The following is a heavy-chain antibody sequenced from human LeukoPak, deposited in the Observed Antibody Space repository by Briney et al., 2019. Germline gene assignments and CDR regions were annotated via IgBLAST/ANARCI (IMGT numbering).Heavy chain of an antibody. V-gene: IGHV4-4*07. CDR3: AREPLP. Sequence: PSETLSLTCTVSGGSITGYYWGWFRQPAGKGLEWIGRMFGSGSATYNPSLKSRVTMSGDTSKNQLSLKLTSVTAADTAVYYCAREPLPWGQGTLVTVSS. J-gene: IGHJ5*02. CDR1: GGSITGYY. CDR2: MFGSGSA.